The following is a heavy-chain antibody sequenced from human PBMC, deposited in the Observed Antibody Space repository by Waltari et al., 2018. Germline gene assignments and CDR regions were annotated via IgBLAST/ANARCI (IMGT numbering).Heavy chain of an antibody. D-gene: IGHD2-21*01. V-gene: IGHV4-39*01. CDR2: IYYTGST. CDR3: PRHGVIGTKIFDY. Sequence: QLQLQESGPGLVKPSETLSLTCTVSGGSISDRSHYWGWIRQPAGKGLEWIGSIYYTGSTAYNPSLKSRVTISVDTSENQFSLKLTSVTAADTAVYYCPRHGVIGTKIFDYWGQGTLVTVSS. J-gene: IGHJ4*02. CDR1: GGSISDRSHY.